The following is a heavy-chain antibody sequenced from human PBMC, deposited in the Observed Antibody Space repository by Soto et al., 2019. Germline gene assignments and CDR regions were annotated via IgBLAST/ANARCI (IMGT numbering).Heavy chain of an antibody. Sequence: QVHLVQSGAEVKKPGASVKVSCQASGYAFTTYGITWVRQAPGQGLEWMGWISAHNGNTNYAQKLQGRVTVTRDTSTSTAYMELMSLRSDDTAVYYCARGRYGDYWGQGALVNVSS. J-gene: IGHJ4*02. CDR1: GYAFTTYG. CDR2: ISAHNGNT. CDR3: ARGRYGDY. V-gene: IGHV1-18*01. D-gene: IGHD1-1*01.